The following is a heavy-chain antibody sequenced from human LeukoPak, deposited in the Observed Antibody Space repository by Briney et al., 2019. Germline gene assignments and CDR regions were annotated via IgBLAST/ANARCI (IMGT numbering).Heavy chain of an antibody. CDR1: GGSVSGYY. V-gene: IGHV4-59*02. D-gene: IGHD5-12*01. CDR2: IYHSGFT. Sequence: SETLSLTCTVSGGSVSGYYWSWLRQSPGKGLEWIGYIYHSGFTDYNPSLRSRLSTSVDTSRNQFSLKLTSATAADTAIYYCARDQRCSRYDGGCDQWYFDLWGRGTLVTVSS. CDR3: ARDQRCSRYDGGCDQWYFDL. J-gene: IGHJ2*01.